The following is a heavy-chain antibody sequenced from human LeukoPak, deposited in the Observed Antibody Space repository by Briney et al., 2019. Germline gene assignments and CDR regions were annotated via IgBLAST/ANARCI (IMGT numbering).Heavy chain of an antibody. CDR1: GFTFSSYG. V-gene: IGHV3-30*18. J-gene: IGHJ4*02. D-gene: IGHD4-17*01. Sequence: GRSLRLSCAASGFTFSSYGMHWVRQAPGKGLEWVAVISFDGSNKYYADSVKGRFTISRDNSKNTLYLQMNGLRAENTAVYYCAKDYATVTYFDYWGQGTLVTVSS. CDR3: AKDYATVTYFDY. CDR2: ISFDGSNK.